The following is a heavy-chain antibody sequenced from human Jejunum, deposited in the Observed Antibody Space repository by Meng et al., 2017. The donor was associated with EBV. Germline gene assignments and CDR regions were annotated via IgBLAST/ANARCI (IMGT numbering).Heavy chain of an antibody. V-gene: IGHV1-8*02. J-gene: IGHJ4*02. CDR3: ARGVAAGFDY. CDR2: MSPNSGNT. CDR1: GYTLTSYD. D-gene: IGHD6-13*01. Sequence: QVQLVQSGGGVKKPGASVKVSCKASGYTLTSYDINWVRQATGQGPEWMGWMSPNSGNTGYAQKFQGRVTMTRDTSISTAYMELSSLRSEDTAVYYCARGVAAGFDYWGQGTLVTVSS.